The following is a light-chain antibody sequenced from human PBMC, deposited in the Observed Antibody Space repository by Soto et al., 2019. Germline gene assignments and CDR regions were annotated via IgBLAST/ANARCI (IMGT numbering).Light chain of an antibody. CDR1: SSDVGNYEL. J-gene: IGLJ2*01. CDR2: EVT. V-gene: IGLV2-23*02. Sequence: QSALTQPASVSGSPGQSITISCIGTSSDVGNYELVSWYQQLPGKAPKLITYEVTKRPSGGPNRFSGSKSGNTASLTISGLLAEDEADYHCCSFAGGSTYVVFGGGTKLTVL. CDR3: CSFAGGSTYVV.